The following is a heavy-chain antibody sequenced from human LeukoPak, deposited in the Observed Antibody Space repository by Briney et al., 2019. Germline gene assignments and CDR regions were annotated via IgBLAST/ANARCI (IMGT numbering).Heavy chain of an antibody. V-gene: IGHV3-30*18. D-gene: IGHD6-6*01. Sequence: PGRSLRLSCAASGFTFGTYAMHWVRQAPGKGLEWVAIISYDGGSTSYADSVKGRFTISRDNSKNTLYLQMSSLRTEDTAVYYCAKIEGSSSYYFDYWGQGTLVTVSS. CDR3: AKIEGSSSYYFDY. J-gene: IGHJ4*02. CDR1: GFTFGTYA. CDR2: ISYDGGST.